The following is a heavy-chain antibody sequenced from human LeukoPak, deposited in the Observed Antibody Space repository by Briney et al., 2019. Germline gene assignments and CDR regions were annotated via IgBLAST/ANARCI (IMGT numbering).Heavy chain of an antibody. CDR1: GGTFSSYA. CDR2: IIPILGIA. D-gene: IGHD3-22*01. J-gene: IGHJ4*02. V-gene: IGHV1-69*04. Sequence: SVKVSCKASGGTFSSYAISWVRQAPGQGLEWMGRIIPILGIANYAQKFQGRVTITADKSTSTAYMELSSLRSEDTAVYYCARYYDSSGYLDYWGQGTLVTVSS. CDR3: ARYYDSSGYLDY.